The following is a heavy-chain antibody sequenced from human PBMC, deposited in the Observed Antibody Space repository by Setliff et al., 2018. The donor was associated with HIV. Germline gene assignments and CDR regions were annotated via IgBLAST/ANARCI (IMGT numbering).Heavy chain of an antibody. D-gene: IGHD3-10*01. V-gene: IGHV4-39*07. Sequence: PSETLSLTCTVSGGSISSSSYYWGWIRQPPGKGLEWIGSISYSGSTSYNPSLNSRVTISADTSKNQFSLKLNSVTAADTAVYYCATVGEGFGYWGQGTLVTVSS. J-gene: IGHJ4*02. CDR1: GGSISSSSYY. CDR3: ATVGEGFGY. CDR2: ISYSGST.